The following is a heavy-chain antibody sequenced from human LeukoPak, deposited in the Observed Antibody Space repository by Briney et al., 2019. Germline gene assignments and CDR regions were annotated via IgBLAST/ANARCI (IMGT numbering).Heavy chain of an antibody. CDR3: ARSPMVRGVEY. D-gene: IGHD3-10*01. CDR2: IYSGGST. J-gene: IGHJ4*02. CDR1: GFTFSSYA. Sequence: PGGSLRLSCAASGFTFSSYAMSWVRQAPGKGLEWVSVIYSGGSTYYAESVKGRFTISRDNSKNTLYLQMNSLRAEDTAVYYCARSPMVRGVEYWGQGTLVTVSS. V-gene: IGHV3-53*01.